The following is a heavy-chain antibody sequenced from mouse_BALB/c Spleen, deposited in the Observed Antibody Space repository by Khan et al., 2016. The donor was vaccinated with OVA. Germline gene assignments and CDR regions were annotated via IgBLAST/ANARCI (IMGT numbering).Heavy chain of an antibody. CDR1: GFTFSRYP. D-gene: IGHD1-1*01. CDR2: IGSGGST. V-gene: IGHV5-6-5*01. Sequence: EVELVESGGGLVKPGGSLTLSCAASGFTFSRYPMSWVRQTPEKRLEWVASIGSGGSTYHPDSVKGRFTISRDNARNILFLQRSSLRSEDTAMYFCARGNGSSGVDYWGQGTSLTVSS. CDR3: ARGNGSSGVDY. J-gene: IGHJ2*02.